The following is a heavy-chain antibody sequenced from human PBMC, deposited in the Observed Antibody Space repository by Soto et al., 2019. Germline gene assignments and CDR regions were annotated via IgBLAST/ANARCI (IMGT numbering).Heavy chain of an antibody. CDR1: GFSLSSTRVA. J-gene: IGHJ4*02. Sequence: QITLKESGPTLVKPTQTLTLTCTFSGFSLSSTRVAVGWIRQPPGKALEWLALIYWDDDKRYSSFLNSRLTITKDTSKNQVVLTMSNMDPVDTARYYCAHIVVAGLGYDFDYWGQGTLVTVSS. CDR3: AHIVVAGLGYDFDY. D-gene: IGHD6-19*01. CDR2: IYWDDDK. V-gene: IGHV2-5*02.